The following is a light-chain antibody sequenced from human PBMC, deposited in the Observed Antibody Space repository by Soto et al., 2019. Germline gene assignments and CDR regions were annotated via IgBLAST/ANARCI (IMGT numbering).Light chain of an antibody. CDR3: QHRSNWPT. J-gene: IGKJ4*01. Sequence: EIVLTQSPATLSLSPGERATLSCRASQSVSRYLAWYQQKPGQAPRLLIYDASNRAPGIPARFSGSGSGTGFTLTISSLEPEDFAVYYCQHRSNWPTFGGGTKVEIK. V-gene: IGKV3-11*01. CDR1: QSVSRY. CDR2: DAS.